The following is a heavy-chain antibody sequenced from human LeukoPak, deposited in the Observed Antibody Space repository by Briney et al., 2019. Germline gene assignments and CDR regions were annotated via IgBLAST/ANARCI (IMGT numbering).Heavy chain of an antibody. J-gene: IGHJ6*03. CDR2: IWYDGSNK. Sequence: GGSLRLSCAASGFTFSSYGMHWVRQAPGKGLEWVAVIWYDGSNKYYADSVKGRFTISRDNPKNTLYLQMNSLRAEDTAVYYCARYYYDSSGQTYYMDVWGKGTTVTVSS. CDR1: GFTFSSYG. D-gene: IGHD3-22*01. V-gene: IGHV3-33*01. CDR3: ARYYYDSSGQTYYMDV.